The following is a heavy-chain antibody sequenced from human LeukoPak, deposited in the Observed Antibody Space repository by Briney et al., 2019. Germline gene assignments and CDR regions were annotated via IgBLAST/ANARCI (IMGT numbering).Heavy chain of an antibody. D-gene: IGHD4-17*01. CDR1: GFTVSSNY. CDR2: IYSGGST. J-gene: IGHJ5*02. V-gene: IGHV3-66*01. CDR3: ARGYGPLSHWFDP. Sequence: QPGGSLRLSCAASGFTVSSNYMSWVRQAPGKGLEWASVIYSGGSTYYADSVKGRFTISRDNSKNTLYLQMNSLRAEDTAVYYRARGYGPLSHWFDPWGQGTLVTVSS.